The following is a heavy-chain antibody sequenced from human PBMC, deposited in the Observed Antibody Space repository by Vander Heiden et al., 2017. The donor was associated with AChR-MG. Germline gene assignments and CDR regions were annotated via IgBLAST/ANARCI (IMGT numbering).Heavy chain of an antibody. CDR2: INPSGGST. V-gene: IGHV1-46*01. J-gene: IGHJ2*01. Sequence: QVKLVQSGAEVKKPGASVKVSCKASGYIFIRYYLHWVRQAPGQGLEWMGIINPSGGSTSYAQKFHGRVTMTRHTSTSTVYMELCSLRSQHTAVYYCARVVVAVPSAHWYFYLWGRGTLVTVSS. CDR3: ARVVVAVPSAHWYFYL. D-gene: IGHD2-15*01. CDR1: GYIFIRYY.